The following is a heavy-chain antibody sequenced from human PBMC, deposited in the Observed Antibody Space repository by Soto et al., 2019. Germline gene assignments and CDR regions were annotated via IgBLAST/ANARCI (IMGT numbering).Heavy chain of an antibody. CDR3: ARPQGSGWRFNALDF. CDR1: GGTFGRNA. Sequence: QVVLVQSGAEVKNPGSSVKVSCKASGGTFGRNAINWVRQAPGQGFEWMGGIIPMFDTANHAQKFRDRLMSTADESTNTAYLELKDLRSEDTAIYYCARPQGSGWRFNALDFWGQGTMVTVSS. J-gene: IGHJ3*01. D-gene: IGHD6-19*01. CDR2: IIPMFDTA. V-gene: IGHV1-69*01.